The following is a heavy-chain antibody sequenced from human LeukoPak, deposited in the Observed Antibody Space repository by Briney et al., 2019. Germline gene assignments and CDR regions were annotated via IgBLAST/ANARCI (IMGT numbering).Heavy chain of an antibody. V-gene: IGHV1-69*05. D-gene: IGHD2-2*01. J-gene: IGHJ4*02. CDR2: IVPIFGTT. CDR3: ARGRPVRIDKYSFDH. CDR1: GGTFTNYA. Sequence: ASVKVSCKASGGTFTNYAISWVRQAPGQGLEWVGGIVPIFGTTNSAQKFQGRLTFTTDESTSTSYLELSRLGSEDTAVYSCARGRPVRIDKYSFDHWGQGTLVTVSS.